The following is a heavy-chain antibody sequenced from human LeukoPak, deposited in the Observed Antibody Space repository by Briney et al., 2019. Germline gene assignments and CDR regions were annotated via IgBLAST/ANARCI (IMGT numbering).Heavy chain of an antibody. CDR1: GYTFSSYA. V-gene: IGHV1-3*03. D-gene: IGHD1-26*01. CDR2: INAGNGNT. Sequence: ASVKVSCKASGYTFSSYAMHWVRQASGQRLEWMGWINAGNGNTKLSHEFQGRVTITRDTSASTAYMELNSLRSEDMAVYYCAREGAYIGGSYPFDYWGQGTLVTVSS. J-gene: IGHJ4*02. CDR3: AREGAYIGGSYPFDY.